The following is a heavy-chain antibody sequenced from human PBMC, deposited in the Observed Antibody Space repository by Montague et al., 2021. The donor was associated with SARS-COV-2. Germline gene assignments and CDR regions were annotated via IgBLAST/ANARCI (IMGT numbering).Heavy chain of an antibody. CDR3: ARVQGITMIVVFICAFDI. Sequence: TLSLTCTVSGGSISSGGYYWSWIRQHPGKGLEWIGYIYYSGSTYYNPSLKSRVTISVDTSKNQFSLKLSSVTAADTAVYYCARVQGITMIVVFICAFDIWGQGTMVTVSS. CDR1: GGSISSGGYY. V-gene: IGHV4-31*03. D-gene: IGHD3-22*01. J-gene: IGHJ3*02. CDR2: IYYSGST.